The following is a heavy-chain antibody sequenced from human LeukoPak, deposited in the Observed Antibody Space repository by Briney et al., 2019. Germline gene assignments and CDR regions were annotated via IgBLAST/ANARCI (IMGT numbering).Heavy chain of an antibody. CDR3: ARDRVIAAPRNYYFYGMDV. J-gene: IGHJ6*02. CDR2: IYYSGNT. Sequence: SETLSLTCTVSGGSISTNTYYWGWIRQPPGKGLEWIATIYYSGNTYYNRSLKSRVTISIDTSKKRLSLRLSSVTAADTAVYYCARDRVIAAPRNYYFYGMDVWGQGATVTVSS. V-gene: IGHV4-39*02. CDR1: GGSISTNTYY. D-gene: IGHD6-6*01.